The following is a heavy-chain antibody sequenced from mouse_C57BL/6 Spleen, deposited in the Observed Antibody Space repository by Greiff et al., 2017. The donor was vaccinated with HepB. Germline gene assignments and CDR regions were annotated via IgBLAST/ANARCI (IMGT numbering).Heavy chain of an antibody. V-gene: IGHV1-50*01. D-gene: IGHD2-2*01. CDR3: ARYDGYEGFAY. J-gene: IGHJ3*01. CDR1: GYTFTSYW. CDR2: IDPSDSYT. Sequence: VQLQQPGAELVKPGASVKLSCKASGYTFTSYWMQWVKQRPGQGLEWIGEIDPSDSYTNYNQKFKGKATLTVDTSSSTAYMQLSSLTSEDSAVYYCARYDGYEGFAYWGQGTLVTVSA.